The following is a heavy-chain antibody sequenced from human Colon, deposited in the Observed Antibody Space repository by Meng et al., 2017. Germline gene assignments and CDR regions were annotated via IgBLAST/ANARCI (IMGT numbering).Heavy chain of an antibody. CDR2: VYHRGDT. J-gene: IGHJ4*02. V-gene: IGHV4-4*02. CDR3: GRDQGRELINH. Sequence: VHRPEQGPVSGKPWGTSSLTCTVSGDSISSDIWWSWARQPPGKGLEWIGEVYHRGDTNYNPSLKSRVDISVDKSKNQFYLSLFSVTAADTAVYYCGRDQGRELINHWGQGTLVTVSS. CDR1: GDSISSDIW. D-gene: IGHD1-7*01.